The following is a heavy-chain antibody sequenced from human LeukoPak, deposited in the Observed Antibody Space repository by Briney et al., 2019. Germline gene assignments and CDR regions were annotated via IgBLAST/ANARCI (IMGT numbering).Heavy chain of an antibody. D-gene: IGHD2-8*02. V-gene: IGHV3-21*04. CDR1: GFTFSSYS. J-gene: IGHJ3*02. CDR2: ISSSSSYI. Sequence: PGGSLRLSCAASGFTFSSYSMNWVRQAPGKGLEWVSSISSSSSYIYYADSVKGRFTISRDNAKNSLYLQMNSLRAEDTAVYYCAKDGLVVVYGLVPNDAFDIWGQGTMVTVSS. CDR3: AKDGLVVVYGLVPNDAFDI.